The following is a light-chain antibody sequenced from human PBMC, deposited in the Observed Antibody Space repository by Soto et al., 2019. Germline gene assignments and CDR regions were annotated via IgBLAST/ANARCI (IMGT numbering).Light chain of an antibody. J-gene: IGKJ1*01. V-gene: IGKV3-11*01. CDR1: QSVGTF. CDR3: QQCCSWPQWT. CDR2: DAS. Sequence: EIVLTQSPATLSLSPGERATLSCRASQSVGTFFAWYQQKPGQAPRLLIYDASNRATGIPARFSGSGSGTDFTLTISSLEPEDFAVYYCQQCCSWPQWTVGQGTKVEIK.